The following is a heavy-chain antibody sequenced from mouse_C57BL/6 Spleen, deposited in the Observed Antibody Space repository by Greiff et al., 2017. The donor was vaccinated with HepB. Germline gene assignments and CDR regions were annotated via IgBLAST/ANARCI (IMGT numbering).Heavy chain of an antibody. CDR3: ASQIYYGYDAYAMDY. Sequence: VQLQQSGAELVRPGASVKLSCKASGYTFTDYYINWVKQRPGQGLEWIARIYPGSGNTYYNEKFKGKATLTAEKSSSTAYMQLSSLTSEDSAVYFCASQIYYGYDAYAMDYWGQGTSVTVSS. V-gene: IGHV1-76*01. D-gene: IGHD2-2*01. J-gene: IGHJ4*01. CDR1: GYTFTDYY. CDR2: IYPGSGNT.